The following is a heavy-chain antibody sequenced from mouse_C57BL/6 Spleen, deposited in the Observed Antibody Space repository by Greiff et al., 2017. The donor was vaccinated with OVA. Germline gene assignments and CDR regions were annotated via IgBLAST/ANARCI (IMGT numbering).Heavy chain of an antibody. D-gene: IGHD3-2*02. CDR1: GFTFSSYG. V-gene: IGHV5-6*02. J-gene: IGHJ3*01. Sequence: DVMLVESGGDLVKPGGSLKLSCAASGFTFSSYGMSWVRQTPDKRLEWVATISSGGSYTYYPDSVKGRFTISRDNAKNTLYLQMSSLKSEDTAMYYGARKTAQAFAYWGQGTLVTVSA. CDR2: ISSGGSYT. CDR3: ARKTAQAFAY.